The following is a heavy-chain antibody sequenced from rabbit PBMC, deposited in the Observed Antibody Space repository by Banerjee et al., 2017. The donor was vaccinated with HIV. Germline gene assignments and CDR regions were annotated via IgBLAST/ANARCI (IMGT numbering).Heavy chain of an antibody. CDR2: IFAGSGDTA. CDR1: GFSFNNDYY. J-gene: IGHJ4*01. CDR3: ARGADYASYGLKL. V-gene: IGHV1S40*01. Sequence: QSLEESGGDLVQPGASLTLTCTASGFSFNNDYYMCWVRQAPGKGPEWVACIFAGSGDTAYYASWAKGRFTISKTSSTTVTLEMASLTDADTATYFCARGADYASYGLKLWGPGTLVTVS. D-gene: IGHD6-1*01.